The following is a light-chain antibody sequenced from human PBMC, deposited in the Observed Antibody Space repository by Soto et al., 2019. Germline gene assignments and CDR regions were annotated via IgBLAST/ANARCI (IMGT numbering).Light chain of an antibody. CDR2: DVN. Sequence: QSVLTQPRPVSGSPGQSVTISCTGTSSDVGRYNYVSWYQHHPGRAPKLLIYDVNKRPSGVPDRFSGSKSGNTASLTISGLQAEDETDYYCCSYTDTFSYVFGPGTKVTVL. CDR3: CSYTDTFSYV. V-gene: IGLV2-11*01. J-gene: IGLJ1*01. CDR1: SSDVGRYNY.